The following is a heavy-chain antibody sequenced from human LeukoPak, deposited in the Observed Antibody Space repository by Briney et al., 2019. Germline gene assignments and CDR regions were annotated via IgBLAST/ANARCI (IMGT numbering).Heavy chain of an antibody. CDR3: ARVRSEINYYDSSGERDNWFDP. CDR1: GGSISSYY. Sequence: SETLSLTCTVSGGSISSYYWSWIRQPPGKGLEWIGYIYYSGSTNYNPSLKSRVTISVDTSKNQFSLKLSSVTAADTAVYYCARVRSEINYYDSSGERDNWFDPWGQGTLVTVSS. CDR2: IYYSGST. J-gene: IGHJ5*02. D-gene: IGHD3-22*01. V-gene: IGHV4-59*01.